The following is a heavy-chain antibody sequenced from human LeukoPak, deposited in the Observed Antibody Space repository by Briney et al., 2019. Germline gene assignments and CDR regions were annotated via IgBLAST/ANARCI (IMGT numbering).Heavy chain of an antibody. D-gene: IGHD5-18*01. CDR2: IYYSGST. CDR1: GGSISSSSYY. V-gene: IGHV4-39*07. Sequence: SGTLSLTCAVSGGSISSSSYYWGSIRQPPGKGLEWIGSIYYSGSTYYNPSLKSRVTISVDTSKNQFSLKLSSVTAADTAVYYCARGFSYGSFDYWGQGTLVTVSS. CDR3: ARGFSYGSFDY. J-gene: IGHJ4*02.